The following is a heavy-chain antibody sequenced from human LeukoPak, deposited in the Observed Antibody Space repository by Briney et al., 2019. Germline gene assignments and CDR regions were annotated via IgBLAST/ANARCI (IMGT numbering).Heavy chain of an antibody. CDR2: FSGSGGST. Sequence: GGSLRLSCAASGFTFSSYAMSWVRQAPGKGLEWVSAFSGSGGSTYYADSVKGRFTISRDNSKNTLYLQMSSLRAEDTAVYFCARSGYNRFDYWGQGTLVTVSS. CDR1: GFTFSSYA. J-gene: IGHJ4*02. CDR3: ARSGYNRFDY. V-gene: IGHV3-23*01. D-gene: IGHD5-24*01.